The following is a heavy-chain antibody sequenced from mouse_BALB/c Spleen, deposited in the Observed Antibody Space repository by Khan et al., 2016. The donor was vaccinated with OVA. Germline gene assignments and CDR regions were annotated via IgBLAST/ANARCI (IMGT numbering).Heavy chain of an antibody. CDR1: GFSLTDYG. V-gene: IGHV2-6-1*01. CDR3: ARQPYYHYYIMDY. CDR2: IWSDGST. J-gene: IGHJ4*01. Sequence: QVQLKESGPGLVAPSQSLSITCTISGFSLTDYGVHWVRQPPGKGLEWLVVIWSDGSTTYNSALKSRLSIIKDNSKSPLFLKMNSLQTDDTSMYYCARQPYYHYYIMDYWGQGTAVTVSS. D-gene: IGHD2-10*01.